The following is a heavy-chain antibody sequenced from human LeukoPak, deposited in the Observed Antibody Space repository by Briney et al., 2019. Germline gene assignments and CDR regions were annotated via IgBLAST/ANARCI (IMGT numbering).Heavy chain of an antibody. J-gene: IGHJ5*02. CDR2: IKSDGGVT. V-gene: IGHV3-74*01. D-gene: IGHD2-2*03. Sequence: GSLRLSCAASGFTFSSYYMHWVRQAPGKGLVWVSRIKSDGGVTGYADSVKGRFAISRDNAKNTMYLQMNSLRAEDTAAYYCARDWIDRGTFDPWGQGTLVTVSS. CDR3: ARDWIDRGTFDP. CDR1: GFTFSSYY.